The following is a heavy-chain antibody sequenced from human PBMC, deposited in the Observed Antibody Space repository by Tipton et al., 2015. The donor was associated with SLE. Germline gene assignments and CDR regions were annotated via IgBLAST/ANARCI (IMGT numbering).Heavy chain of an antibody. Sequence: TLSLTCTVSSGSVSSGAYYWSWIRQHPGKGLEWIGYVFSSGTTYYNPSLQGRLSMSLDTSKNQLSLQLSSVTSADTAVYYCARGGDTYFYDGSGYRSDFDVWGPGTMVTVSS. D-gene: IGHD3-22*01. CDR1: SGSVSSGAYY. CDR2: VFSSGTT. J-gene: IGHJ3*01. V-gene: IGHV4-31*03. CDR3: ARGGDTYFYDGSGYRSDFDV.